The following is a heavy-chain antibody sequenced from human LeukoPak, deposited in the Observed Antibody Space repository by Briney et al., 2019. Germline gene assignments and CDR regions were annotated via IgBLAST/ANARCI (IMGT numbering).Heavy chain of an antibody. CDR2: LYASRST. Sequence: SETLSLTCRVSGGSINSGNWSWVRQPPGKGLEWIWLLYASRSTNYNPSLKSRVTISVDTSRTQCSLKLNSMTAADPAVYYCASGHYPFEFWGQGTLVTVSS. CDR3: ASGHYPFEF. CDR1: GGSINSGN. D-gene: IGHD1-26*01. J-gene: IGHJ4*02. V-gene: IGHV4-59*01.